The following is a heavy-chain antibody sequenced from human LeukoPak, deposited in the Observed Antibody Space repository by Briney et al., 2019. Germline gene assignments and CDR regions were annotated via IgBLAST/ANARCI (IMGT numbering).Heavy chain of an antibody. V-gene: IGHV3-30-3*01. Sequence: PGRSLRLSCAASGFTFSSYAMHWVRRAPGKGLEWVAVISYDGSNKYYADSVKGRFTISRDNSKNTLYLQMNSLRAEDTAVYYCARESLPIFRHFDYWGQGTLVTVSS. CDR3: ARESLPIFRHFDY. D-gene: IGHD3-9*01. CDR2: ISYDGSNK. CDR1: GFTFSSYA. J-gene: IGHJ4*02.